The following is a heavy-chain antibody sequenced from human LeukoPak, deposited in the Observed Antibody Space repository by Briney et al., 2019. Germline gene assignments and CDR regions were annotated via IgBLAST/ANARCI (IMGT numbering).Heavy chain of an antibody. CDR3: ARRGVGYCSAGICRGLIDY. D-gene: IGHD2-15*01. CDR2: IYSGGST. CDR1: GFTVSSNY. J-gene: IGHJ4*02. Sequence: GGSLRLSCAASGFTVSSNYMSWVRQAPGKGLEWVSVIYSGGSTYYADSVKGRFTISRHNSKNTLYLQMNSLRAEDTAVYYCARRGVGYCSAGICRGLIDYWGQGNLVTVSS. V-gene: IGHV3-53*04.